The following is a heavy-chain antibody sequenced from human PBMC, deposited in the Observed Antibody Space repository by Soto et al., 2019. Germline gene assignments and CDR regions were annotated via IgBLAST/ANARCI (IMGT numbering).Heavy chain of an antibody. CDR1: GGSISSGGYS. V-gene: IGHV4-30-2*01. D-gene: IGHD2-15*01. CDR2: IYHSGST. Sequence: QLQLQESGSGLVKPSQTLSLTCAVSGGSISSGGYSWSWIRQPPGKGLEWIGYIYHSGSTYYNPSLRSRVAISVDRSKNQFSRRLSSVTTADTAVYYCAMGGAASGYCRGGSCYIWFDPWGQGTLVTVSS. CDR3: AMGGAASGYCRGGSCYIWFDP. J-gene: IGHJ5*02.